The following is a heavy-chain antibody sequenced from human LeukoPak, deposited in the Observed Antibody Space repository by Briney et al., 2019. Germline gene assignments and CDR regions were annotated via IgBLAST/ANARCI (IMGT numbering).Heavy chain of an antibody. Sequence: ASVKVSCKASGGTFSSYAISWVRQAPGQGLEWMGRIIPILGIANYAQKFQGRVTITADKSTSTAYMELSSLRSEDTAVYYCARDYVVATISMRHYYYGMDVWGQGTTVTVSS. V-gene: IGHV1-69*04. CDR2: IIPILGIA. CDR1: GGTFSSYA. J-gene: IGHJ6*02. D-gene: IGHD5-12*01. CDR3: ARDYVVATISMRHYYYGMDV.